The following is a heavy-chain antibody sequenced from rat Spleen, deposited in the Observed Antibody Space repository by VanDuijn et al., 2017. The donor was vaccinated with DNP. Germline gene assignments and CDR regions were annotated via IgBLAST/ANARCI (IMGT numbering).Heavy chain of an antibody. CDR3: ARHYYDGSYYFDY. CDR1: GFTFSDYY. J-gene: IGHJ2*01. CDR2: ISYEGSGS. Sequence: QPGRSLKLSCAASGFTFSDYYMAWVRQAPKKGLEWVAYISYEGSGSYFGDSVKGRFTISRDNAKSTLYLQMDSLRSEDTATYYCARHYYDGSYYFDYWGQGVMVTVSS. V-gene: IGHV5-22*01. D-gene: IGHD1-12*02.